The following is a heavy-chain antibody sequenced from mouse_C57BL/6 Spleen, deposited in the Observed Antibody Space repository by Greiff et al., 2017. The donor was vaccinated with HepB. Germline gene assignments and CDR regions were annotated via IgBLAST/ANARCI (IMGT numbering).Heavy chain of an antibody. CDR3: ARYGDYYGSSYWYFDV. J-gene: IGHJ1*03. CDR2: IHPNSGST. V-gene: IGHV1-64*01. D-gene: IGHD1-1*01. CDR1: GYTFTSYW. Sequence: VQLQQSGAELVKPGASVKLSCKASGYTFTSYWMHWVKQRPGQGLEWIGMIHPNSGSTNYNEKFKSKATLTVDKSSSTAYMQLSSLTSEDSAVYYCARYGDYYGSSYWYFDVWGTGTTVTVSS.